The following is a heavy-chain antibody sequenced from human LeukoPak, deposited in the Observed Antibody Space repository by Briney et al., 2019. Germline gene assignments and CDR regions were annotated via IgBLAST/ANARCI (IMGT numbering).Heavy chain of an antibody. Sequence: SETLSLTCGVSGGSISTTNWWTWVRQPPGGGLEWIGEVHLSGRTHYNPSLESRVTMSVDMSENHISLRLTSVSAADTAVYYCAREGGPYRPLDYSGQGTLVTVSS. CDR3: AREGGPYRPLDY. CDR1: GGSISTTNW. J-gene: IGHJ4*02. CDR2: VHLSGRT. V-gene: IGHV4-4*02.